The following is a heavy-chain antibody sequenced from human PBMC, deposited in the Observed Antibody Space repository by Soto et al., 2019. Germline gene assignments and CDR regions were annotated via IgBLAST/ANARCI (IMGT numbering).Heavy chain of an antibody. D-gene: IGHD4-17*01. CDR3: AGDGVDYGDYVNRDAFDT. J-gene: IGHJ3*02. Sequence: QVQLVQSGAEVKKPGSSVKVSCKASGGTFSSYAISWVRQAPGQGLEWMGGIIPILGTANYAQKFQGRVTITADESTSTAYMEMSSLRSEDTAVYYCAGDGVDYGDYVNRDAFDTWGQGTMVTVSS. V-gene: IGHV1-69*12. CDR1: GGTFSSYA. CDR2: IIPILGTA.